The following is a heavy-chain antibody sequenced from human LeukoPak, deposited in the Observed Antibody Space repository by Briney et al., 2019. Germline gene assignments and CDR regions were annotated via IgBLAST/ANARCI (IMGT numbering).Heavy chain of an antibody. V-gene: IGHV1-69*04. CDR3: ARDIRGLVWGYYFDY. CDR1: GGTFSSYT. J-gene: IGHJ4*02. D-gene: IGHD1-26*01. CDR2: IIPILGIA. Sequence: SVKVSCKASGGTFSSYTIGWVRQAPGQGLEWMGRIIPILGIANYAQKFQGRVTITADKSTSTAYMELSSLRSEDTAVYYCARDIRGLVWGYYFDYWGQGTLVTVSS.